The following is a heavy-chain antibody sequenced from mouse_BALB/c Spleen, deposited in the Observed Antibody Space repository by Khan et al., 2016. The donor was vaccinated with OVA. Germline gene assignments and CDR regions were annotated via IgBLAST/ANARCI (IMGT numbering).Heavy chain of an antibody. J-gene: IGHJ1*01. CDR1: GISITSGNYR. D-gene: IGHD1-1*01. CDR2: IYYSGTV. Sequence: EVQLVESGPGLVKPSQTVSLTCTVTGISITSGNYRWSWIRQFPGNKLEWIGNIYYSGTVTYNPSLTSRTAITRDTSKNQFFLEMNSLTAEDTATYYCARDYGRRYWFFDVWGAGTTVTVSS. CDR3: ARDYGRRYWFFDV. V-gene: IGHV3-5*02.